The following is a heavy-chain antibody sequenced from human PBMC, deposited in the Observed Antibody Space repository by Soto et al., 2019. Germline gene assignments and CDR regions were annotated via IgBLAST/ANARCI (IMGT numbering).Heavy chain of an antibody. Sequence: QVQLVESGGGVVQPGRSLRLSCAASGFTFSSYGMHWVRQAPGKGLEWVAGIWYDGSNKYYADSVKGRFTISRDNSKNTLYLQMNSLRAEDTAVYYCARDQGYYDFWSGYYTETEGGYWGQGTLVTVSS. CDR2: IWYDGSNK. CDR1: GFTFSSYG. J-gene: IGHJ4*02. V-gene: IGHV3-33*01. D-gene: IGHD3-3*01. CDR3: ARDQGYYDFWSGYYTETEGGY.